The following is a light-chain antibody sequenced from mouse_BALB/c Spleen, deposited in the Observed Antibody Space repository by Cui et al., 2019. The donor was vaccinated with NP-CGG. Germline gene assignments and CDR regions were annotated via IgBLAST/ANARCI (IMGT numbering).Light chain of an antibody. CDR1: IGAVTTSNY. V-gene: IGLV1*01. Sequence: HAVVCQESALTTSPGETVTLTCRSSIGAVTTSNYANWVQEKPDHLFTGLIGGTNNRVPGVPARFSGSLIGDKAALTITGAQTEDEAIYFCALWYTNHWVFGGGTKLTVL. CDR3: ALWYTNHWV. CDR2: GTN. J-gene: IGLJ1*01.